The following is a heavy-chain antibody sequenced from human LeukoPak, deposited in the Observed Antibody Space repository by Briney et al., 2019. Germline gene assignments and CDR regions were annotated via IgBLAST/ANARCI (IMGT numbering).Heavy chain of an antibody. D-gene: IGHD6-19*01. CDR1: GYTFTGYY. V-gene: IGHV1-2*02. CDR2: INPNSGGT. Sequence: ASVKVSCKASGYTFTGYYMHWVRQAPGQGLEWMGWINPNSGGTNYAQKFQGRVTMTRDTSISTAYMELSRLRSDDTAVYYCARFKPGIAVAGIPYYFDYWGQGTLVTVSS. J-gene: IGHJ4*02. CDR3: ARFKPGIAVAGIPYYFDY.